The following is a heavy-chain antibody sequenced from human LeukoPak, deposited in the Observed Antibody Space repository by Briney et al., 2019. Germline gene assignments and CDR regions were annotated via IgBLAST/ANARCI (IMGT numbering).Heavy chain of an antibody. V-gene: IGHV3-30*18. Sequence: GGSLRLSCAASGFTFSSYGMHWVRQAPGKGLEWVAVISYDGSNKYYADSVKGRFTISRDNSKNTLYLQMNSLRTEDTAVYYCAKSPYNWNPGIDYWGQGTLVTVSS. CDR1: GFTFSSYG. D-gene: IGHD1-20*01. CDR2: ISYDGSNK. CDR3: AKSPYNWNPGIDY. J-gene: IGHJ4*02.